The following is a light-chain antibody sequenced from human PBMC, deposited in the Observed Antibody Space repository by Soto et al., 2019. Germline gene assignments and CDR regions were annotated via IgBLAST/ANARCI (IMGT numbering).Light chain of an antibody. CDR1: QSVSTN. V-gene: IGKV3-15*01. Sequence: EIVMTQSPATLSVFPGERATLSCRASQSVSTNLAWYQQKPSQAPRLLIYGPSARATGIPARFSGSGSGTEFTPTISSLQSEDFAVYYCHQYNNWPPYTFGQGTKLEIK. J-gene: IGKJ2*01. CDR2: GPS. CDR3: HQYNNWPPYT.